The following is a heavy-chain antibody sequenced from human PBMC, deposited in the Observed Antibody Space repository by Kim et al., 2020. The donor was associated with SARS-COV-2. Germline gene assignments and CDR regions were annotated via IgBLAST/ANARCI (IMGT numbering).Heavy chain of an antibody. CDR1: GDSMNSFY. CDR2: IYYTAST. J-gene: IGHJ4*02. CDR3: ARHRGASFDS. V-gene: IGHV4-59*08. Sequence: SETLSLTCTVSGDSMNSFYWSWIRQSPGKGLEWIGYIYYTASTLYNPSLKSRVSISLDTPNNRFSLNLWSLSAADTAVYYCARHRGASFDSWGPGALVTVSS.